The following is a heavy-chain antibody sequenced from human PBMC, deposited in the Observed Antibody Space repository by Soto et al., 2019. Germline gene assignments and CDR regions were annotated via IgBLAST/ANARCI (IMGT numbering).Heavy chain of an antibody. CDR1: GFTFSSFA. CDR3: ATDLITVAG. V-gene: IGHV3-23*01. Sequence: EVQLLESGGGLVQPGGSLRLSCAASGFTFSSFAMSWVRQAPGKGLEWVSTISGSGGRTYYADSVKGLFTISRDNSKNTLYLQMNSLRGEDTAVYYCATDLITVAGWGQGTLVTVSS. J-gene: IGHJ4*02. D-gene: IGHD6-19*01. CDR2: ISGSGGRT.